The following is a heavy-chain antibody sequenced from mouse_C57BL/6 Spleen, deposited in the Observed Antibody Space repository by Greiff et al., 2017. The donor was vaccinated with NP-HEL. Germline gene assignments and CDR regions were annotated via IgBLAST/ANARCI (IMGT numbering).Heavy chain of an antibody. V-gene: IGHV2-3*01. J-gene: IGHJ2*01. D-gene: IGHD3-3*01. Sequence: QVQLQQSGPGLVAPSQSLSITCTVSGFSLPSYGVRWVRQPPGKGLEWLGVIWGDGSTNYHSALISRLRISKDNSKSQVFLKLTSMQTDDTATYYCAKGRGGTLDYWGQGTTLTVSS. CDR1: GFSLPSYG. CDR3: AKGRGGTLDY. CDR2: IWGDGST.